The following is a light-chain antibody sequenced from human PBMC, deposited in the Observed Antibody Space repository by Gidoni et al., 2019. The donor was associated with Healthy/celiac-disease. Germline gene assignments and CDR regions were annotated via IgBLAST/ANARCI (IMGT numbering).Light chain of an antibody. CDR1: QSTSSY. CDR3: QQSYSTPQLT. Sequence: DIQMTQSPSYLSASVGDRVTITCRASQSTSSYLNWYQQKPGKAPKLLIYAASSLQSGVPSRFSGSGSGTDFTLTISSLQPEDFATYYFQQSYSTPQLTFXGXTKVEIK. J-gene: IGKJ4*01. V-gene: IGKV1-39*01. CDR2: AAS.